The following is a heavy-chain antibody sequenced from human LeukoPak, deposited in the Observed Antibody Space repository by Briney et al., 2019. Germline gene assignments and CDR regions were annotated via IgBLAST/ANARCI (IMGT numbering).Heavy chain of an antibody. CDR2: IMRNSGST. CDR1: GFTFTAYA. J-gene: IGHJ4*02. Sequence: GGSLRLSCAASGFTFTAYAMSWVRRAPGKGLGWVSTIMRNSGSTYYADSVKGRFTISRDNSEKTLYLKMNSLRVEDTAVYYCARAPNVLVGYCSSSSCKADYWGQGTLVTVSS. V-gene: IGHV3-23*01. D-gene: IGHD2-2*01. CDR3: ARAPNVLVGYCSSSSCKADY.